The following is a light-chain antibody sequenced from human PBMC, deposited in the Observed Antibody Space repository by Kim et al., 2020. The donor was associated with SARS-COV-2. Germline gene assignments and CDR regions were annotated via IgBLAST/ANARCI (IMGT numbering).Light chain of an antibody. CDR2: DVS. CDR3: QQYNSFPYT. V-gene: IGKV1-5*01. J-gene: IGKJ2*01. Sequence: SASVGDRATITGRASQVMSNWLAWYQQKPGRAPKFLIYDVSTLESGVPSRFSGSGSGTEFTLTISSLQPDDFATYYCQQYNSFPYTFGQGTKLEI. CDR1: QVMSNW.